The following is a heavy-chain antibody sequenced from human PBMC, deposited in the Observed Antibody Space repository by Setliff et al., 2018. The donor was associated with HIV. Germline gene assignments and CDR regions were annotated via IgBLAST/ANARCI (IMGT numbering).Heavy chain of an antibody. D-gene: IGHD3-10*01. CDR2: INHSGST. CDR1: GGTFSGYY. CDR3: ATRMGGSYDY. V-gene: IGHV4-34*08. Sequence: SETLSLTCAVFGGTFSGYYWSWIRQPPGKGLEWIGEINHSGSTNYNPSLKSRLTISVDTSKNQFSLKVNFMTAADTAVYYCATRMGGSYDYWGQGTLVTVS. J-gene: IGHJ4*02.